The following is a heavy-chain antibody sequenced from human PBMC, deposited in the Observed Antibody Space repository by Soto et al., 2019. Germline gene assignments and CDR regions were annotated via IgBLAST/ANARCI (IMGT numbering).Heavy chain of an antibody. CDR2: ISSSSSYI. V-gene: IGHV3-21*01. CDR3: ARAVVRVGAQEFDY. J-gene: IGHJ4*02. CDR1: GFTFSSYS. Sequence: EVQLVESGGGLVKPGGSLRLSCAASGFTFSSYSMNWVRQAPGKGLEWVSSISSSSSYIYYADSVKGRFTISRDNAKNSLYLQMNSLRAEDTAVYYCARAVVRVGAQEFDYWGQGTLVTVSS. D-gene: IGHD6-6*01.